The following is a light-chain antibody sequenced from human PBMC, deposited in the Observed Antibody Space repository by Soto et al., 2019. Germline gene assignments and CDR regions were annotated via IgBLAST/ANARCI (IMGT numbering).Light chain of an antibody. Sequence: SVLAQPPSASGTPGQRVTISCSGTSSNIRNNHVSWYQHLPGTAPKLLIYSANQRPSGVPDRFSASKSGSSASLAISGLRSEDEADYYCTSYAGSNNFPYVFGTGTKVTVL. V-gene: IGLV1-47*02. CDR2: SAN. J-gene: IGLJ1*01. CDR3: TSYAGSNNFPYV. CDR1: SSNIRNNH.